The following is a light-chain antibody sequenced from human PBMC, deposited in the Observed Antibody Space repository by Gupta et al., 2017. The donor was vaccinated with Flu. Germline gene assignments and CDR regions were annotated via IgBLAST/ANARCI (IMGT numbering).Light chain of an antibody. CDR2: GVT. CDR1: SSDIGSYNY. V-gene: IGLV2-14*01. J-gene: IGLJ2*01. Sequence: QSALTQPASVSGSPGPSITISCTGTSSDIGSYNYVSWYQQHPGQAPKLLIYGVTNRPSGVSNRFSASKSGDTASLTISGLQAEDEADYYCSSYISSSTLVFGGGTKLTVL. CDR3: SSYISSSTLV.